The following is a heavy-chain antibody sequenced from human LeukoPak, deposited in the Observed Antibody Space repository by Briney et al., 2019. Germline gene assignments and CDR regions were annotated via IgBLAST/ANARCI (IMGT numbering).Heavy chain of an antibody. V-gene: IGHV1-2*02. J-gene: IGHJ4*02. D-gene: IGHD3-10*01. CDR2: INPNSGGT. CDR3: ARASWFGELLYKRGDYFDY. CDR1: GYTFTGYY. Sequence: GASVKVSFKASGYTFTGYYMHWVRQAPGQGLEWMGWINPNSGGTNYAQKFQGRVTMTRDTSISTAYMELSRLRSDDTAVYYCARASWFGELLYKRGDYFDYWGQGTLVTVSS.